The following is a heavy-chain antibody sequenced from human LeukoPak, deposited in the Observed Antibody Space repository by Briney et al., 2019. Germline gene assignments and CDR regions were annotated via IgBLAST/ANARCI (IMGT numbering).Heavy chain of an antibody. D-gene: IGHD3-22*01. J-gene: IGHJ4*02. V-gene: IGHV3-33*06. Sequence: PGGSLRLSCAASGFTFSSYGMHWVRQAPGKGLEWVAVIWYDGSNKYYADSVKGRFTISRDNSKNTLYLQMNSLRAEDTAVYYCAKESIYYDSSGYYHGGLAYWGRGTLVTVSS. CDR3: AKESIYYDSSGYYHGGLAY. CDR2: IWYDGSNK. CDR1: GFTFSSYG.